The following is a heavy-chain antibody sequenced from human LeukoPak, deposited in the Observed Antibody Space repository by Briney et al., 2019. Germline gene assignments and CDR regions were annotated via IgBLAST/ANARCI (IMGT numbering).Heavy chain of an antibody. CDR3: ARDAYESTELFDY. CDR2: IIPILGIA. CDR1: GGTFSSYA. J-gene: IGHJ4*02. V-gene: IGHV1-69*04. D-gene: IGHD2-2*01. Sequence: SVKVSCKASGGTFSSYAISWVRQAPGQGLEWMGRIIPILGIANYAQKFQGRVTITADKSTSTAYMELSSLRSEDTAVYYCARDAYESTELFDYWGQGTLVTVSS.